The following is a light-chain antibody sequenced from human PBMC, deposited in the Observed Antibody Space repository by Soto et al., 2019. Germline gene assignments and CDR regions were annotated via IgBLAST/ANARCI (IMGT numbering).Light chain of an antibody. Sequence: QPVLTQSPSASASLGASVKLTCTLSSGHSTYAIAWHQQQPEKGPWFLMNLDSAGRHSKGDEIPDRFSGSSSGAERYLTISSLQSEDEADYYCQTWGTGFRVFGGGTKVTVL. CDR3: QTWGTGFRV. CDR2: LDSAGRH. CDR1: SGHSTYA. J-gene: IGLJ3*02. V-gene: IGLV4-69*01.